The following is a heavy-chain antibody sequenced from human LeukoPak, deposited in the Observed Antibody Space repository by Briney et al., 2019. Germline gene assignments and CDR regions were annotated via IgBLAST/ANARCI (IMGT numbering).Heavy chain of an antibody. J-gene: IGHJ3*02. CDR3: ARNMVRGVNFDAFDI. Sequence: ASVKVSCKASGYTFTSYYMHWVRQAPGQGLEWMGIINPSGGSTSYAQKFQGRVTMTRDMSTSTVYMELSSLRSEVTAVYYCARNMVRGVNFDAFDIWGQGTMVTVSS. CDR1: GYTFTSYY. V-gene: IGHV1-46*01. CDR2: INPSGGST. D-gene: IGHD3-10*01.